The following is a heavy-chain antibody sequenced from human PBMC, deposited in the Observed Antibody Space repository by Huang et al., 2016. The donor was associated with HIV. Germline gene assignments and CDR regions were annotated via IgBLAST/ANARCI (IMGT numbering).Heavy chain of an antibody. CDR3: ARERPSRYLAWALDV. CDR1: GGSITSSY. V-gene: IGHV4-4*07. D-gene: IGHD3-3*01. CDR2: MYPNGTT. J-gene: IGHJ6*02. Sequence: QVQLQESGPGLVKPSETLSLTCTVSGGSITSSYWSWIRQAAGERLEWVGRMYPNGTTKCNPSLKSRVTLSVDTSKNDFSLRLASVTAADTAIYYCARERPSRYLAWALDVWGRGVRVTVSS.